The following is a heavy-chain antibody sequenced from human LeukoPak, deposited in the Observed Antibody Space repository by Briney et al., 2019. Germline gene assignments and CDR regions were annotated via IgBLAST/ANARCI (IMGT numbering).Heavy chain of an antibody. D-gene: IGHD1-14*01. CDR3: ARDGASGSS. Sequence: SETLSLTCTVSGGSISSYYWSWIRQPPGKGLEWIGYIYYSGSTNYNPSLKSRVTIPVDTSKNQFSLELNSVTAADTAMYYCARDGASGSSWGQGTLVTVSS. CDR2: IYYSGST. V-gene: IGHV4-59*12. CDR1: GGSISSYY. J-gene: IGHJ5*02.